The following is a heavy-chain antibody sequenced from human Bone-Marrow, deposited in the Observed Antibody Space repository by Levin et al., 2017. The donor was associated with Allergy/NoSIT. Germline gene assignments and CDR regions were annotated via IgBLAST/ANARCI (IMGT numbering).Heavy chain of an antibody. CDR2: MYFSGNT. D-gene: IGHD5-18*01. J-gene: IGHJ6*03. CDR1: GYSVSSGNW. CDR3: ARSPGYNFGPNTYDMDV. Sequence: LRLSCAVSGYSVSSGNWWGWIRQPPGKGLEWIGHMYFSGNTHYSPSLKSRVTMSVDTSKNQFSLQLTSVTAVDTAIYYCARSPGYNFGPNTYDMDVWGIGTTVTVAS. V-gene: IGHV4-28*01.